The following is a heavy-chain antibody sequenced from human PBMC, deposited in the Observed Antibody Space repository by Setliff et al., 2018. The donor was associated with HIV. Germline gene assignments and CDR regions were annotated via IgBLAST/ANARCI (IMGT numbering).Heavy chain of an antibody. Sequence: SETLSLTCTVSGGSISSHCWSWIRQSPGKALEWIGYIYASGSIIYNPSLKSRFTMSMEVSKNECLLKVTSVTAADTAVYYCAKGAGFYGDHTFDCWGQGNLVT. CDR3: AKGAGFYGDHTFDC. CDR1: GGSISSHC. CDR2: IYASGSI. V-gene: IGHV4-59*11. J-gene: IGHJ4*02. D-gene: IGHD2-21*02.